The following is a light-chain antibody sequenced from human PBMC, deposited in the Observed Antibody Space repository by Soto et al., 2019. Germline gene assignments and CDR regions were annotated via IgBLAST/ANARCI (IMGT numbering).Light chain of an antibody. CDR3: QQYGSSPRT. J-gene: IGKJ1*01. V-gene: IGKV1-39*01. CDR2: AAY. CDR1: QSISSY. Sequence: DISMTQPPSSLSASVEDRVPITWRTSQSISSYLDWYQQKPGQAPRLLIYAAYNMHSGIPARFSGSGSGTDFTLTISRLEPEDFAVYYCQQYGSSPRTFGQGTKVEIK.